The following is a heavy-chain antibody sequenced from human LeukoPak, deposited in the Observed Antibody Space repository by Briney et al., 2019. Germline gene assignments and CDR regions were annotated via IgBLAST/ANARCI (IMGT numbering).Heavy chain of an antibody. V-gene: IGHV4-39*07. CDR1: GGSVGSGTYY. Sequence: PSDTLSLTCTVSGGSVGSGTYYWSWIRQSPGKGLEWIGNVYYSGSAYYNPSLKSRVTMSVDTSKNQFSLKLSSVTAADTAVYYCKTYYYGSGSYSPVDYWGQGTLVTVSS. J-gene: IGHJ4*02. CDR2: VYYSGSA. D-gene: IGHD3-10*01. CDR3: KTYYYGSGSYSPVDY.